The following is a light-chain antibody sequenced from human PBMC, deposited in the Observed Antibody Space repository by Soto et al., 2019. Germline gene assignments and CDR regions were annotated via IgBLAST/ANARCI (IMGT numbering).Light chain of an antibody. Sequence: DLQMTQSPSSLSASVGDRVTITCRASQSISDYLNWYQQKPGKAPELLIYAASTLQSGVPSRFSGSGSGTDFTLTISSLQPEDFATYYCQQSYSILTFGQGTKVEIK. J-gene: IGKJ1*01. CDR2: AAS. CDR1: QSISDY. CDR3: QQSYSILT. V-gene: IGKV1-39*01.